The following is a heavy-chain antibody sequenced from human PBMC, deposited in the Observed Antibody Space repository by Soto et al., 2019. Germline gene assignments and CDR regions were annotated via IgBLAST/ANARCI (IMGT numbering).Heavy chain of an antibody. Sequence: VQLLESGGGLVQPGGSVRLSCAASGFTFSSHDMSWVRQAPGKGLEWVSAITSSGDGTRYADPVKGRFSISRDNSKDTVYLQMNNLRAEDTAIYYCGMPVALMAYEYRGQGTLVTVSS. CDR3: GMPVALMAYEY. CDR2: ITSSGDGT. D-gene: IGHD6-19*01. V-gene: IGHV3-23*01. CDR1: GFTFSSHD. J-gene: IGHJ4*02.